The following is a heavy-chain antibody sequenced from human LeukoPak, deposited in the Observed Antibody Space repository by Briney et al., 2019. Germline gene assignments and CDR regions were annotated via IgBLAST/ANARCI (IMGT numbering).Heavy chain of an antibody. D-gene: IGHD6-19*01. J-gene: IGHJ6*02. CDR3: ARDSIAVAGADYYYYGMDV. V-gene: IGHV3-11*01. CDR2: ISSSGSTI. Sequence: GGSLRLSCAASGFTFSDYYMSWIRQAPGKGLEWVSYISSSGSTIYYADSVKGRFTISRDNAKNSLYLQMNSLRAEDTAVYYCARDSIAVAGADYYYYGMDVWGQGTTVTVSS. CDR1: GFTFSDYY.